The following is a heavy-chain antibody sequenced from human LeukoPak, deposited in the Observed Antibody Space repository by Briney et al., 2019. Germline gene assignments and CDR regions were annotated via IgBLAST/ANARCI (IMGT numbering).Heavy chain of an antibody. Sequence: GASVRVSCTASVYIFTNYHINWVRQATGQGLEWMGWMNPNTGSTGYAQKFQNRITLTRNTSINTAYMDLSSLESEDTAFYYCLRGGFPFGNFWGQRTLVTVSS. D-gene: IGHD3-10*01. CDR3: LRGGFPFGNF. J-gene: IGHJ4*02. V-gene: IGHV1-8*01. CDR2: MNPNTGST. CDR1: VYIFTNYH.